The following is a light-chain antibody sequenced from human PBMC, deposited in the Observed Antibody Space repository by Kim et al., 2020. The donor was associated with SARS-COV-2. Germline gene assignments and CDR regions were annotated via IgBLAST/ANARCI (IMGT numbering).Light chain of an antibody. CDR2: DAS. V-gene: IGKV1-5*01. CDR3: QQYNSYSQT. J-gene: IGKJ1*01. CDR1: QSISSW. Sequence: GDRVTITCRDSQSISSWLAWYQQKPGKAPKLLIYDASSLESGVPSRFSGSGSGTEFTLTISSLQPDDFATYYCQQYNSYSQTFGQGTKVDIK.